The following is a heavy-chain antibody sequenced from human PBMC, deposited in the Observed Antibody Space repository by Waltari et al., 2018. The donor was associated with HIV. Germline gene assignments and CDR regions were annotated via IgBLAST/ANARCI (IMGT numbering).Heavy chain of an antibody. CDR1: GFIFTDFA. CDR3: VKDSGRAADVFDL. CDR2: IRGGGET. V-gene: IGHV3-23*01. Sequence: QLLESGGGLVEPGGSLRLSCAASGFIFTDFAMDWVRQVPGNGLGGVSAIRGGGETFYADSVKGRFTISRDNSKNTLYLQMNSLRADEAAVYYCVKDSGRAADVFDLWGQGTMVTVSS. J-gene: IGHJ3*01. D-gene: IGHD3-10*01.